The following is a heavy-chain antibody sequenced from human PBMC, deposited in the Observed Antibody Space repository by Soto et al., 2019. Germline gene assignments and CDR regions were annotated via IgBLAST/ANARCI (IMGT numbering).Heavy chain of an antibody. J-gene: IGHJ4*02. CDR2: IYYSGRT. D-gene: IGHD2-21*02. CDR1: GESISSSSYY. Sequence: PSETLSLTCIVSGESISSSSYYGGWIRQPPGKGLEWIGSIYYSGRTYYNPSYKSRVTISIDTSKNQFSLKLSSVTATDTAVYYCARQRTTVVTQAYFDHWGQGALVTVSS. CDR3: ARQRTTVVTQAYFDH. V-gene: IGHV4-39*01.